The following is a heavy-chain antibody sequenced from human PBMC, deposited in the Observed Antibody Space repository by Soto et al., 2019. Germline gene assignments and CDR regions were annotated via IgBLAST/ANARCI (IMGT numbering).Heavy chain of an antibody. V-gene: IGHV4-59*08. J-gene: IGHJ4*02. Sequence: SETLSLTCTVSGGPISSYYWSWIRQPPGKGLEWIGYIYYSGSTNYNPSLKSRVTISVDTSKNQFSLKLSSVTAADTAVYYCARLQQVSYYFDYWGQGTLVTV. CDR3: ARLQQVSYYFDY. CDR2: IYYSGST. CDR1: GGPISSYY. D-gene: IGHD4-4*01.